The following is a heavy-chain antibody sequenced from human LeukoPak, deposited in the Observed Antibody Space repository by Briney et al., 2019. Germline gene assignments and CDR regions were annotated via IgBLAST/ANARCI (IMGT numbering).Heavy chain of an antibody. CDR3: ARDRGFGSYFDY. V-gene: IGHV4-59*01. Sequence: SETLSLTCTVSGGSISSYYWSWIRQPPGKGLEWIGYIYYSGSTNYSPSLKSRVTISVDTSKNQFSLKLSSVTAADTAVYYCARDRGFGSYFDYWGQGTLVTVSS. J-gene: IGHJ4*02. D-gene: IGHD3-10*01. CDR1: GGSISSYY. CDR2: IYYSGST.